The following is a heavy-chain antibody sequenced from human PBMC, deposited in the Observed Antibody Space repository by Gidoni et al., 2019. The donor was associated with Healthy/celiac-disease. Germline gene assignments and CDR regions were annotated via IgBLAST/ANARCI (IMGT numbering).Heavy chain of an antibody. CDR2: ISSSSSYT. CDR3: ARDRGSSSWNDAFDI. CDR1: GFTFSDYY. J-gene: IGHJ3*02. D-gene: IGHD6-13*01. V-gene: IGHV3-11*06. Sequence: QVQLVESGGGLVKPGGSLRLSCAASGFTFSDYYMSWIRQAPGKGLEWVSYISSSSSYTNYADSVKGRFTISRDNAKNSLYLQMYSLRAEDTAVYYCARDRGSSSWNDAFDIWGQGTMVTVSS.